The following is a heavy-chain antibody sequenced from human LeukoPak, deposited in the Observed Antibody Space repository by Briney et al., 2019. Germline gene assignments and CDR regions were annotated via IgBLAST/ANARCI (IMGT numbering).Heavy chain of an antibody. CDR3: ATLRSSGYPPHFDY. D-gene: IGHD6-13*01. CDR1: GGSICNSLYH. Sequence: PSETLSLTCPVSGGSICNSLYHWGWVRQPPGEGLEWIGSIYYTGNTYYNPALNGRVTISVDTTNNQFSLKLSSVITPDTAVYYCATLRSSGYPPHFDYWGQGTLVTVSS. CDR2: IYYTGNT. V-gene: IGHV4-39*01. J-gene: IGHJ4*02.